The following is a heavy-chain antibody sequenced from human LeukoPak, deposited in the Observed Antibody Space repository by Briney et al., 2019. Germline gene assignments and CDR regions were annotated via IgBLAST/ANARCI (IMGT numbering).Heavy chain of an antibody. CDR2: IYHIANT. CDR1: GASVSSGGSS. Sequence: SETLSLTCAVTGASVSSGGSSWAWIRQPPGKGLEWIGYIYHIANTFYNPSLQSRVTISVDRAKNQVSLRLTSVTAADTAVYYCARDSYGLGSNYFDHWGQGTQVTVSS. CDR3: ARDSYGLGSNYFDH. V-gene: IGHV4-30-2*01. J-gene: IGHJ4*02. D-gene: IGHD3-10*01.